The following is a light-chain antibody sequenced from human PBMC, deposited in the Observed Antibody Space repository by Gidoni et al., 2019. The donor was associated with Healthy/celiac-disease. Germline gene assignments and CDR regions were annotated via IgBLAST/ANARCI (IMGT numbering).Light chain of an antibody. CDR2: AAS. CDR1: QSISSY. CDR3: QQSYSTPFT. Sequence: DIQMTQSPSSLSASVGDRVTITCRASQSISSYLNWYQQKPGNATKLLIYAASSLQSGVPSRFSGSASATDFTLTISSLQPEDFVTYYWQQSYSTPFTFGPGTKVDIK. J-gene: IGKJ3*01. V-gene: IGKV1-39*01.